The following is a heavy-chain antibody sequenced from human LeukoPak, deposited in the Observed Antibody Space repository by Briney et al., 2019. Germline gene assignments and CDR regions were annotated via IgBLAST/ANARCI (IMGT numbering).Heavy chain of an antibody. CDR3: ARNIGGVGY. D-gene: IGHD2-21*01. J-gene: IGHJ4*02. CDR2: IYSGGST. Sequence: GGSLRLSCVVSGFTVSSNYMSWVRQAPGKGLEWVSFIYSGGSTYYADTVKGRFTISRDNSKTTLYLQMNSLRAEDTAVYYWARNIGGVGYWGQGTLVSVSS. CDR1: GFTVSSNY. V-gene: IGHV3-53*01.